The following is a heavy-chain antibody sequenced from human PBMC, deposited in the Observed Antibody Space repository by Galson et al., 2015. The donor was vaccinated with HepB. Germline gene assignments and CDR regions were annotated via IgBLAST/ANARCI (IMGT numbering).Heavy chain of an antibody. CDR2: ISYDGSNK. CDR1: RFTFSSYA. Sequence: SLRLSCAASRFTFSSYAMTWVRQAPGKGLEWVAVISYDGSNKYYADSVKGRFTISRDNSKNTLYLQMNSLRAEDTAVYYCAKDRGGGYLNWFDPWGQGTLVTVSS. CDR3: AKDRGGGYLNWFDP. J-gene: IGHJ5*02. V-gene: IGHV3-30*18. D-gene: IGHD2-15*01.